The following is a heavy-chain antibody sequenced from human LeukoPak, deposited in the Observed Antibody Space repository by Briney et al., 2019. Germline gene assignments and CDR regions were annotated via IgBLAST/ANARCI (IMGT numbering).Heavy chain of an antibody. CDR2: INHSGST. Sequence: SETLSLTRTVSGGSISSSSYYWGWIRQPPGKGLEWIGEINHSGSTNYNPSLKSRVTISVDTSKNQFSLKLSSVTAADTAVYYCARGLSDVSSYSFDYWGQGTLVTVSS. V-gene: IGHV4-39*07. CDR3: ARGLSDVSSYSFDY. D-gene: IGHD2-21*01. CDR1: GGSISSSSYY. J-gene: IGHJ4*02.